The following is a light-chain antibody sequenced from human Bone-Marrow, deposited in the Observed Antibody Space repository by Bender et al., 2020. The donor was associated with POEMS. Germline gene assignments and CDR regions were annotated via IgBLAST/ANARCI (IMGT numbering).Light chain of an antibody. CDR1: SSDVGTYGL. V-gene: IGLV2-23*02. Sequence: QSALTQPASVSGSPGQSITISCSGTSSDVGTYGLVSWYQQHPGKAPKVMIYEVTKRPSGVSNRFSGSKSGNTASRTVSGLQAEDGAVYYCSSYGGDNNVLFGGGTTVTVL. CDR2: EVT. CDR3: SSYGGDNNVL. J-gene: IGLJ2*01.